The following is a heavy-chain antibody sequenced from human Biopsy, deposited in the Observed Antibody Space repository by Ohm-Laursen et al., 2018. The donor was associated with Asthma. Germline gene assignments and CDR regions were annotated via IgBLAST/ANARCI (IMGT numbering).Heavy chain of an antibody. CDR2: ISVSSSTV. J-gene: IGHJ3*02. D-gene: IGHD2-15*01. Sequence: SLRLSCTATGFTFSTYSMNWVRQAPGKGLQWISYISVSSSTVFYADAVKGRFTISRDNAKNSLYLQMNSLRADDTAVYFCARGGMGSCRGGSCYNRYLDIWGQGTLVTASS. V-gene: IGHV3-48*01. CDR3: ARGGMGSCRGGSCYNRYLDI. CDR1: GFTFSTYS.